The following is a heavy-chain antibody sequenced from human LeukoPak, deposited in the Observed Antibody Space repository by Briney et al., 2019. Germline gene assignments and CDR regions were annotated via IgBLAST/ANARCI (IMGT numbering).Heavy chain of an antibody. J-gene: IGHJ6*02. CDR1: GYTFTSYF. CDR3: ARSGQQLVLGYYYYYGMDV. V-gene: IGHV1-18*04. D-gene: IGHD6-6*01. Sequence: ASVKVSCKASGYTFTSYFMHWVRQAPGQGLEWMGWISAYNGNTNYAQKLQGRVTMTTDTSTSTAYMELRSLRSDDTAVYYCARSGQQLVLGYYYYYGMDVWGQGTTVTVSS. CDR2: ISAYNGNT.